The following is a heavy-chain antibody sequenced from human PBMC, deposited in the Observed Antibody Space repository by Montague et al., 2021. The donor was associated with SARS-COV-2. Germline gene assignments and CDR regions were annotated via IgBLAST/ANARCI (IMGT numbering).Heavy chain of an antibody. D-gene: IGHD3-10*01. J-gene: IGHJ3*02. V-gene: IGHV4-59*08. CDR3: ARVTTRRTRYGSGSYRGFDAFDI. Sequence: SETRSLTCTVSGGSINTYYWSWIRQPPGKVLEWIGYIYYSGSTNSNPSLKSQVTISVDTSKNQFSLKLSSVTAADTAVYYCARVTTRRTRYGSGSYRGFDAFDIWGQGTMVTVSS. CDR2: IYYSGST. CDR1: GGSINTYY.